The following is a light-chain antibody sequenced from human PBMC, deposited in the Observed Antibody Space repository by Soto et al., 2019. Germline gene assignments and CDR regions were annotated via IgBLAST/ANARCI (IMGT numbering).Light chain of an antibody. J-gene: IGLJ1*01. CDR2: EVS. CDR3: SSYAGSNNFV. V-gene: IGLV2-8*01. CDR1: SSDVGGYHY. Sequence: QSALTQPPSASGSPGQSVTISCTGTSSDVGGYHYVSWYQQHPGKAPKLMIYEVSKRPSGVPDRFSGSKSGNTASLTVSGLQAEDEADYYCSSYAGSNNFVFGTGTKV.